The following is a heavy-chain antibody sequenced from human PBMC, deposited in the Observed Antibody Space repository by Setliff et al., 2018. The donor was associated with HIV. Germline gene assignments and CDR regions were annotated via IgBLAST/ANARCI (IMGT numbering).Heavy chain of an antibody. V-gene: IGHV4-31*03. Sequence: SETLSLTCTVSGGSINSGCYSWTWVRHVQGKGLEWIGFVLYTGATYSSPSLKSRITMSADTSRNQFSLKVNSVTAADTAVYYCARGIRDSCEGSPYYSYCYMDVWGTGTTVTVSS. CDR1: GGSINSGCYS. D-gene: IGHD3-9*01. CDR3: ARGIRDSCEGSPYYSYCYMDV. CDR2: VLYTGAT. J-gene: IGHJ6*03.